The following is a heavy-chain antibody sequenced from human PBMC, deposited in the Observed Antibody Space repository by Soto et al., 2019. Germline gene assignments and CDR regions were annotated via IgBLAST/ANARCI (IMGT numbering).Heavy chain of an antibody. CDR1: GYTFTGYY. V-gene: IGHV1-2*04. CDR2: INPNSGGT. J-gene: IGHJ3*02. CDR3: ARDKCSSTSCYGKNAFDI. D-gene: IGHD2-2*01. Sequence: ASVKVSCKASGYTFTGYYMHWVRQAPGQGLEWMGWINPNSGGTNYAQKFQGWVTMTRDTSISTAYMELSRLRSDDTAVYYCARDKCSSTSCYGKNAFDIWGQGTMVTVSS.